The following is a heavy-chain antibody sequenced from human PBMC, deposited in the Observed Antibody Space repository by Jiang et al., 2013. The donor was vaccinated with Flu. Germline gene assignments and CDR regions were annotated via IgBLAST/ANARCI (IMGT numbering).Heavy chain of an antibody. CDR3: VTRFRGYSGYDSVDY. Sequence: QLLESGGGLVKPGGSLRLSCAASEFTFSTYWMTWVRQAPGKGLEWVANIVEDGSEKYYVDSVKGRFTISRDNAKNSLYLQMNSLRAEDTAVYYCVTRFRGYSGYDSVDYWGQGTLVTASS. J-gene: IGHJ4*02. CDR1: EFTFSTYW. V-gene: IGHV3-7*03. CDR2: IVEDGSEK. D-gene: IGHD5-12*01.